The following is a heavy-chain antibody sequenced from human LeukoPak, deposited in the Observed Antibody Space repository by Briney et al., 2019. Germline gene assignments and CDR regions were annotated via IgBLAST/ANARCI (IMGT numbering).Heavy chain of an antibody. Sequence: GGSLRLSCAASGFTFSSFAMSWVRQAPGKGLEWVSAISGSGGSTYYADSVKGRFTISRDNSKNTLYLYMSSLRDEDTAVYYCARDLGYYYGSGSYYSASGLFDYWGQGTLVTVSS. CDR1: GFTFSSFA. CDR2: ISGSGGST. J-gene: IGHJ4*02. D-gene: IGHD3-10*01. CDR3: ARDLGYYYGSGSYYSASGLFDY. V-gene: IGHV3-23*01.